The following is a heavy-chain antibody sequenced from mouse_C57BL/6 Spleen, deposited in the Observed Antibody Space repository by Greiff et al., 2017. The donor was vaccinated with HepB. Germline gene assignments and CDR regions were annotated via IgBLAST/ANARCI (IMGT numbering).Heavy chain of an antibody. CDR3: ARGMITTSHYYAMDY. CDR1: GYTFTDHT. J-gene: IGHJ4*01. V-gene: IGHV1-78*01. CDR2: IYPRDGST. Sequence: VQLQQSDAELVKPGASVKISCKVSGYTFTDHTIHWMKQRPEQGLEWIGYIYPRDGSTKYNEKFKGKATLTADKSYSTAYMQLNSLTSEDSAVYFCARGMITTSHYYAMDYWGQGTSVTVSS. D-gene: IGHD2-4*01.